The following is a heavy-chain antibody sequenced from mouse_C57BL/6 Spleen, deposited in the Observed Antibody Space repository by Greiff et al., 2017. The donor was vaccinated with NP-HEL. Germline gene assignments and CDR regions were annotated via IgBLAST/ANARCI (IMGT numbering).Heavy chain of an antibody. J-gene: IGHJ1*03. CDR1: GYTFTTYP. CDR3: ARVSSGRYWYFDV. V-gene: IGHV1-47*01. CDR2: FHPYNDDT. Sequence: QVHVKQSGAELVKPGASVKMSCKASGYTFTTYPIEWMKQNHGKSLEWIGNFHPYNDDTKYNEKFKGKATLTVEKSSSTVYLELSRLTSDDSAVYYCARVSSGRYWYFDVWGTGTTVTVSS. D-gene: IGHD3-1*01.